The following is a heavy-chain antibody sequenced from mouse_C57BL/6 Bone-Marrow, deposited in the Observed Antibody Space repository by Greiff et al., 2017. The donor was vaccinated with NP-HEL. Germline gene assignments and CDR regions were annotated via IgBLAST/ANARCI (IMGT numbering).Heavy chain of an antibody. CDR1: GYTFTDYY. CDR3: ARVLITTGPYWYFDV. D-gene: IGHD1-1*01. V-gene: IGHV1-26*01. J-gene: IGHJ1*03. CDR2: INPNNGGT. Sequence: VQLQQSGPELVKPGASVKISCKASGYTFTDYYMNWVKQSHGKSLEWIGDINPNNGGTSYNQKFKGKATLTVDKSSSTAYMALRSLTSEDSAVYYWARVLITTGPYWYFDVWGTGTTVTVSS.